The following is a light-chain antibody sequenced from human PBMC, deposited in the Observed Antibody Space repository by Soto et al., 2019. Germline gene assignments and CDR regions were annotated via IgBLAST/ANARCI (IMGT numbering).Light chain of an antibody. CDR3: QQRLSWPIT. Sequence: EIVMTQSPASLSLSPGERATLSCMASESVRDELGWYQQKPGQAPRLLILDSSNRATGIPARFSGSGYGTDFTLSISTLEPEDFAVYYCQQRLSWPITFGQGTRLEIK. J-gene: IGKJ5*01. V-gene: IGKV3-11*01. CDR1: ESVRDE. CDR2: DSS.